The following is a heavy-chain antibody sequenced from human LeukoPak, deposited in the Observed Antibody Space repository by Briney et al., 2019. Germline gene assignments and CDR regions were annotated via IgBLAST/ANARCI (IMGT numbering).Heavy chain of an antibody. CDR2: INRDGSER. V-gene: IGHV3-7*03. J-gene: IGHJ6*02. Sequence: GGSLRLSCAASRFTFSNYWMTWVRQAPGKGLEWVANINRDGSERYHVDSVKGRFTISRDDAKSSLYLQMNSLRAEDTAVYYCARRNAMDVWGQGTTVIVFS. CDR3: ARRNAMDV. CDR1: RFTFSNYW.